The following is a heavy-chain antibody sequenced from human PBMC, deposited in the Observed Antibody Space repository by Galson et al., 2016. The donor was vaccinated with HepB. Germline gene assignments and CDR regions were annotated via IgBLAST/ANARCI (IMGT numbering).Heavy chain of an antibody. CDR1: GFSLSNAW. V-gene: IGHV3-15*01. Sequence: SLRLSCAASGFSLSNAWMSWVRQAPGKGLEWVGRIMTRSDGGTTDYASSVKGRFTISRDDSKNTLLLHMTSLKSEDTAVYYCTADLRWYDLPYGYWGHGTLVTVSS. CDR2: IMTRSDGGTT. J-gene: IGHJ4*01. CDR3: TADLRWYDLPYGY. D-gene: IGHD6-13*01.